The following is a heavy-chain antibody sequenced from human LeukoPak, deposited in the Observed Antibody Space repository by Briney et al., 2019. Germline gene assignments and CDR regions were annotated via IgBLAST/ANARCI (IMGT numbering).Heavy chain of an antibody. Sequence: GASVKVSCKASGYAFTGYYMHWVRQAPGQGLEWMGWINPNSGCTNYAQKFQGRVTMTRDTSISTAYMELSRLRSDDTAVYYCARNGGFGELLADYWGQGTLVTVSS. CDR1: GYAFTGYY. CDR2: INPNSGCT. CDR3: ARNGGFGELLADY. J-gene: IGHJ4*02. V-gene: IGHV1-2*02. D-gene: IGHD3-10*01.